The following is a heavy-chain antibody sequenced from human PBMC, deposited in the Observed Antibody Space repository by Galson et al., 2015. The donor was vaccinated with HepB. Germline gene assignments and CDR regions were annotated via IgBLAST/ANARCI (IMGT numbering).Heavy chain of an antibody. J-gene: IGHJ4*02. V-gene: IGHV4-39*02. Sequence: SETLSLTCTVSGGSISSSSYYWGWIRQPPGKGLEWIGSIYYSGSTYYNSSLKSRVTISVDTSKNQFSLKLSSVTAADTAVYYCAGDSGRDYYGSGSPLGYWGQGTLVTVSS. D-gene: IGHD3-10*01. CDR2: IYYSGST. CDR3: AGDSGRDYYGSGSPLGY. CDR1: GGSISSSSYY.